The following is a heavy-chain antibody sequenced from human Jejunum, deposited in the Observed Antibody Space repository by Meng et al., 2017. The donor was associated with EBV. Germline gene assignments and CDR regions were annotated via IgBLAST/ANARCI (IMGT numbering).Heavy chain of an antibody. CDR3: ARLGGYASGTYYPIDP. CDR2: INHGGGA. V-gene: IGHV4-34*01. D-gene: IGHD3-10*01. Sequence: VRLQQWGAGLLTPSETLSLTCAVDGGSFSDYYWTWIRQPPGKGLEWIGEINHGGGAIYNPSLKSRVTISVDTSKNQFSLKLSSVTAADTAVYYCARLGGYASGTYYPIDPWGQGTLVTVSS. CDR1: GGSFSDYY. J-gene: IGHJ5*02.